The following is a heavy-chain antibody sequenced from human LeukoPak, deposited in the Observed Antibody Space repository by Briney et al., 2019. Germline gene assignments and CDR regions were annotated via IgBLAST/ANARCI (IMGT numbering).Heavy chain of an antibody. J-gene: IGHJ4*02. CDR2: MYYTGST. CDR1: GGSVSSSSYY. V-gene: IGHV4-39*01. CDR3: ARHVGYYDTTGNFRDY. Sequence: SETLSLTCTVSGGSVSSSSYYWGWIRQPPGKGLEWIGSMYYTGSTYYNPSLKSRVTISVDTSKNQFSLKLSSVTAADTAVHYCARHVGYYDTTGNFRDYWGQGTLVTVSS. D-gene: IGHD3-22*01.